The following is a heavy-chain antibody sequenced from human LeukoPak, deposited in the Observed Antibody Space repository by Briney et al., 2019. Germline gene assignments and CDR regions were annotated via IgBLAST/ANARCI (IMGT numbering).Heavy chain of an antibody. CDR2: IYHSGST. CDR1: GGSISISNW. CDR3: ARDQDDNWFDP. J-gene: IGHJ5*02. V-gene: IGHV4-4*02. Sequence: SETLSLTCAVSGGSISISNWWSWVRQPPEKGLEWIGEIYHSGSTNYNPSLKSRVTISVDKSKNQFSLKLSSVTAADTAVYYCARDQDDNWFDPWGQGTLVTVSS.